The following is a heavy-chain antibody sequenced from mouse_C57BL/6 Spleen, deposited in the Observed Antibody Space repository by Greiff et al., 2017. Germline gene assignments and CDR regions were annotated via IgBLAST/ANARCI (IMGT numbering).Heavy chain of an antibody. CDR2: IHPNSGST. Sequence: QVQLKQPGAELVKPGASVKLSCKASGYTFTSYWMHWVKQRPGQGLEWIGMIHPNSGSTNYNEKFKSKATLTVDKSSSTAYMQLSSLTSEDSAVYYCARRDGNSPMDYWGQGTSVTVSS. V-gene: IGHV1-64*01. D-gene: IGHD2-1*01. J-gene: IGHJ4*01. CDR1: GYTFTSYW. CDR3: ARRDGNSPMDY.